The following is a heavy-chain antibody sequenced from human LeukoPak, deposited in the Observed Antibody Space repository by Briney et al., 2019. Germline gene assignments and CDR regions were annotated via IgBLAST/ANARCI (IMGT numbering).Heavy chain of an antibody. Sequence: GGSLRLSCAASGFSFSTYSMNWVRQAPGKGLEWVSYISSSGSTIYYADSVKGRFTASRDNAKNSLYLQMNSLRAEDMALYYCAKDMRSSGYYGVDAFDIWGQGTMVTVSS. D-gene: IGHD3-22*01. CDR2: ISSSGSTI. J-gene: IGHJ3*02. CDR1: GFSFSTYS. CDR3: AKDMRSSGYYGVDAFDI. V-gene: IGHV3-48*04.